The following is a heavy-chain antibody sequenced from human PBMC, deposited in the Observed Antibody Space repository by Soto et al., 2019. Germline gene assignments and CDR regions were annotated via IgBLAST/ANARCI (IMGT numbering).Heavy chain of an antibody. D-gene: IGHD4-4*01. V-gene: IGHV4-59*01. CDR3: ASLGTTLTSFDS. CDR1: GAPINSDY. Sequence: PSETLSLTCTVSGAPINSDYWSWIRQSPGKGLEWIGYIYHIGSTDYNPSLKSRVTISIDKSKNQFSLNLRSVTTADTAVYFCASLGTTLTSFDSWGQGTLVTVSS. CDR2: IYHIGST. J-gene: IGHJ4*02.